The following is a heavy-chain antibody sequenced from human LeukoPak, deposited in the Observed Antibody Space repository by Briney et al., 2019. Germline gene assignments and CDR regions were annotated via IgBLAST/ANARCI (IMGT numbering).Heavy chain of an antibody. D-gene: IGHD1-1*01. CDR2: ISFDGSVQ. CDR1: GFTFSNFG. CDR3: AKQLGLGNNYLDY. V-gene: IGHV3-30*18. J-gene: IGHJ4*02. Sequence: PGTSLRLSCAASGFTFSNFGVHWVRRAPGKGLEWVAVISFDGSVQYYADAVQGRFTISRDNSKNTLYLQMDSLRTEDTAVYFCAKQLGLGNNYLDYWGQGTLVTVSS.